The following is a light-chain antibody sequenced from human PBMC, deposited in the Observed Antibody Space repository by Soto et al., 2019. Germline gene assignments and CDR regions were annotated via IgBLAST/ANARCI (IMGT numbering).Light chain of an antibody. J-gene: IGLJ1*01. CDR1: SSDIGGYDY. CDR3: SSYTGSNTFV. Sequence: QSALTQPASVSGSPGQSITISCTGTSSDIGGYDYVSWYQQHPGKVPKLMIFEVSNRPSGVSYRFSGSKSGNTASLTISGLQAEDEADYYCSSYTGSNTFVFGTGTKLTVL. CDR2: EVS. V-gene: IGLV2-14*01.